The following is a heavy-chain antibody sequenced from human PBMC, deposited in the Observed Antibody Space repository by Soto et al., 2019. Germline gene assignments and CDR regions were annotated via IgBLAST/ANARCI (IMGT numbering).Heavy chain of an antibody. V-gene: IGHV5-51*01. Sequence: PAESVRIWRHASCNSFTGYWIVWVIQMPGKGLEWMGTIYPHDSKVHYNPSVQGQVTMSAYKSISTAYLQWSSLRAPDTAIYLCARGNVQNCFGPWGQGTPVTVSS. CDR1: CNSFTGYW. CDR3: ARGNVQNCFGP. CDR2: IYPHDSKV. D-gene: IGHD2-21*01. J-gene: IGHJ5*02.